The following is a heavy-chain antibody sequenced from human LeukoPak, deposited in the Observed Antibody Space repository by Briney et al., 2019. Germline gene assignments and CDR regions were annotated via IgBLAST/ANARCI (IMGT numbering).Heavy chain of an antibody. CDR2: INPNSGGT. V-gene: IGHV1-2*02. D-gene: IGHD3-22*01. CDR1: GYTFTDYY. Sequence: ASVNVSCKASGYTFTDYYIHWVRQAPGQGLEWMGWINPNSGGTNYAQKFQGRVTMTRDTSISTAYMELSRLRSDDTAVYYCARDLGDSSVLWGQGTLVTVSS. CDR3: ARDLGDSSVL. J-gene: IGHJ4*02.